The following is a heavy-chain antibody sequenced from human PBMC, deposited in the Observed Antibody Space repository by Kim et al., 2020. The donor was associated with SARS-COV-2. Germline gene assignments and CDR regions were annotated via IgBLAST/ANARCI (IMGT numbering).Heavy chain of an antibody. J-gene: IGHJ4*02. CDR3: AKGRETYSSSYNDY. D-gene: IGHD6-13*01. V-gene: IGHV3-23*01. CDR2: ISGSGGST. Sequence: GGSLRLSCAASGFTFSSYAMSWVRQAPGKGLEWVSGISGSGGSTYYADSVKGRFTISRDNSKNTLYLQMNSLRAEDTAVYYCAKGRETYSSSYNDYWGQGTLVTVSS. CDR1: GFTFSSYA.